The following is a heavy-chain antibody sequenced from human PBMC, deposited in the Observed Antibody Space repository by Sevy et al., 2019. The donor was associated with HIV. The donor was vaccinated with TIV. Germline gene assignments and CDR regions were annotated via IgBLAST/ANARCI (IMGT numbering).Heavy chain of an antibody. CDR2: IYYTGST. J-gene: IGHJ6*02. V-gene: IGHV4-59*01. CDR1: GGSISSYY. CDR3: ARELISGRDYGMDV. D-gene: IGHD6-19*01. Sequence: SETLSLTCTASGGSISSYYWSWIRQPPGKGLEWIGYIYYTGSTNYNPSLKSRVTISVDTSKNQFSLKLSSVTAADTAVYYCARELISGRDYGMDVWGQGTTVTVSS.